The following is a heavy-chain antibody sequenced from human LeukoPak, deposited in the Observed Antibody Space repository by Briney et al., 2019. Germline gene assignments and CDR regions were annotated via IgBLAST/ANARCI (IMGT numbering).Heavy chain of an antibody. Sequence: SETLSLTCAVYGGTFSGHYWSWIRQPPGKGLEWIGEMNQSGSTNYNPSLKSRVTISVDTSKNQFSLKLTSVTAADTAVYYCARDGLMDVWGKGTTVTVSS. CDR2: MNQSGST. CDR1: GGTFSGHY. CDR3: ARDGLMDV. V-gene: IGHV4-34*01. J-gene: IGHJ6*03.